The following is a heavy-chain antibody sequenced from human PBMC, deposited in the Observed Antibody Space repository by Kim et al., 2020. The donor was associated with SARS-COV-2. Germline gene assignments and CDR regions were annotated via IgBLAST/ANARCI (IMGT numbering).Heavy chain of an antibody. D-gene: IGHD6-6*01. J-gene: IGHJ4*02. CDR2: GST. CDR3: ARITAARPDY. V-gene: IGHV4-39*01. Sequence: GSTYNNPSLKSRVTISVDTSKNQFSRKLSSVIAADTAVYYCARITAARPDYWGQGTLVTVSS.